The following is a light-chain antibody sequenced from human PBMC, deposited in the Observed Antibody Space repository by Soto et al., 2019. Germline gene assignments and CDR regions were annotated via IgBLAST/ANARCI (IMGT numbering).Light chain of an antibody. CDR2: AAS. CDR1: QGISSY. Sequence: DIQFTQSPTFLSASVGDRVTITCRASQGISSYLAWYQQKPGKAPKLLIYAASTLQSGVPSRFSGTGSGTDFTLTISRLEPEDFAVYYCQHFGDSPITFGQGTRLEIK. V-gene: IGKV1-9*01. CDR3: QHFGDSPIT. J-gene: IGKJ5*01.